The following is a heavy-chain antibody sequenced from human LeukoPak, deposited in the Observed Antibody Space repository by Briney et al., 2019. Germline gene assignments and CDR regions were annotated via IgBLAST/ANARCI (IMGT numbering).Heavy chain of an antibody. CDR2: ISSSDSTV. Sequence: GGSLRLSCSASGFTFSDYYMSWVRQTPGKGLEWLSYISSSDSTVYYADAVKGRSTVSRDNAKNSLYLQMSSLRPEDTAVYYCARRPDGYAYGLDYWGQGALVTVSS. CDR3: ARRPDGYAYGLDY. D-gene: IGHD5-18*01. CDR1: GFTFSDYY. V-gene: IGHV3-11*01. J-gene: IGHJ4*02.